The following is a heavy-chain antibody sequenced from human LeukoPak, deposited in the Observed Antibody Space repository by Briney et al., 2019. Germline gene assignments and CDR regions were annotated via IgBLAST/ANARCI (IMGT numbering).Heavy chain of an antibody. CDR2: IYYSGST. CDR3: ARHADYGDSVAFDI. CDR1: GGSISNGDHY. J-gene: IGHJ3*02. D-gene: IGHD4-17*01. Sequence: SETLSLTCTVSGGSISNGDHYWSWIRQHPGKGLEWIGHIYYSGSTYYNPSLKSRGIISVETSKNQFSLKLSSVTAADTAVYYCARHADYGDSVAFDIWGQGTMVTVSS. V-gene: IGHV4-31*03.